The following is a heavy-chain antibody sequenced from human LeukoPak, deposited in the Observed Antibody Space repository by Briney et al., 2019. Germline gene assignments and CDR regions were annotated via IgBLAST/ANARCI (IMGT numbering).Heavy chain of an antibody. CDR3: AREAIVVGPAANVGWYHYYYGMDA. CDR1: GFTFSSYA. CDR2: ISGSGGST. V-gene: IGHV3-23*01. J-gene: IGHJ6*02. Sequence: GGSLRLSCAASGFTFSSYAMSWVRQAPGKGLEWVSAISGSGGSTYYADSVKGRFTISRDNSKNTLYLQMNSLRAEDTAVFYCAREAIVVGPAANVGWYHYYYGMDAWGQGTTVTVSS. D-gene: IGHD2-2*01.